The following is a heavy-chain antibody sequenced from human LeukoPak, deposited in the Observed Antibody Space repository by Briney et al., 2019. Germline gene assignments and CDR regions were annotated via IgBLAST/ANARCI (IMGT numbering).Heavy chain of an antibody. V-gene: IGHV3-7*03. CDR1: GFSISSHW. D-gene: IGHD3-10*01. Sequence: GGSLRLSCVASGFSISSHWMSWVRQAPGKGLEWVASLKEDVSARNLVDSVKGRFTISTDNAKNSLYLQMNSLRAEDTAVYYCASRFGGFYYGMDVWGQGTTVTVSS. J-gene: IGHJ6*02. CDR2: LKEDVSAR. CDR3: ASRFGGFYYGMDV.